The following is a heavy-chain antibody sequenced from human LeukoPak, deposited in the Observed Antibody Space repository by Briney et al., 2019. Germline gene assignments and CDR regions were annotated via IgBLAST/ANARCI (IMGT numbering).Heavy chain of an antibody. Sequence: SETLSLTCTVSGGSISSYYWSWIRQPAGKGLEWIGRIYIRGNTNYNPSLKSRVTMSGDMSKNQFSLKLSSVTAADTAVYYCARDHLANLASRLFDPWGQGTLVTVSS. D-gene: IGHD3-3*01. J-gene: IGHJ5*02. CDR2: IYIRGNT. V-gene: IGHV4-4*07. CDR1: GGSISSYY. CDR3: ARDHLANLASRLFDP.